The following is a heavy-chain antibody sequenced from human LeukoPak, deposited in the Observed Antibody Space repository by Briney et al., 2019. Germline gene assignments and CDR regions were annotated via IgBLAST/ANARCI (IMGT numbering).Heavy chain of an antibody. CDR1: GFTFSSYA. V-gene: IGHV3-23*01. CDR3: AKDGVVPANFDY. J-gene: IGHJ4*02. Sequence: PGGSLRLSCAASGFTFSSYAMSWVRQAPGKGLEWVSAISGSGGSTYYADPVKGRFTISRDTSKNTLYLQMNSLRAEDTAVYYCAKDGVVPANFDYWGQGTLVTVSS. D-gene: IGHD2-2*01. CDR2: ISGSGGST.